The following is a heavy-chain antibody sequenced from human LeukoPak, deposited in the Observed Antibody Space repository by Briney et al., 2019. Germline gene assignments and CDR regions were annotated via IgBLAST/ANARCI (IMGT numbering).Heavy chain of an antibody. Sequence: GGPLRLSCAASGFTVSSNYMSWVRQAPGKGLEWVSVIYSGGSTYYADSVRGRFTISRDNSKNTLYLQMNSLGADDTAVYYCARVSYYVSSGYYFLSYVDYWGQGTLVTVSS. CDR1: GFTVSSNY. V-gene: IGHV3-53*01. CDR2: IYSGGST. CDR3: ARVSYYVSSGYYFLSYVDY. D-gene: IGHD3-22*01. J-gene: IGHJ4*02.